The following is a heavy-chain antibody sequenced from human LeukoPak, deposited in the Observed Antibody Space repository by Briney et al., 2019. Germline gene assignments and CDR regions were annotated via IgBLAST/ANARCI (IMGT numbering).Heavy chain of an antibody. CDR2: IDHSGYT. V-gene: IGHV4-59*01. D-gene: IGHD3-10*01. CDR1: GGSINNYY. Sequence: SETLSLTCTVSGGSINNYYWTWIRQPPGKGLEWIGYIDHSGYTNYNPSLKSRVTISVDTSKNQFSLKLNSVTAADTAVYYCARDIASASGKFYFGYWGQGTQVTVSS. CDR3: ARDIASASGKFYFGY. J-gene: IGHJ4*02.